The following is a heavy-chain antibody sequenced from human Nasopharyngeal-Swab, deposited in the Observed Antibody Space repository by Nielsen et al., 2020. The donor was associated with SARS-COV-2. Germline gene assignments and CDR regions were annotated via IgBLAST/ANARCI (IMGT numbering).Heavy chain of an antibody. D-gene: IGHD3-3*01. CDR2: MNPNSGNT. V-gene: IGHV1-8*01. CDR1: GYTFTSYD. CDR3: ARTFYDFWSGYRYGMDV. Sequence: SVNVSCKASGYTFTSYDIHWVRQATGQGLEWMGWMNPNSGNTGYAQKFQGRVTMTRNTSISTAYMKLSSLRSEDTAVYYCARTFYDFWSGYRYGMDVWGQGTTVTVSS. J-gene: IGHJ6*02.